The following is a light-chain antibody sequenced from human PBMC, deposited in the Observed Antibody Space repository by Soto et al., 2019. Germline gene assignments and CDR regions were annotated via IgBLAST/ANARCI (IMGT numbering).Light chain of an antibody. CDR1: QSVSSN. CDR2: GAS. J-gene: IGKJ1*01. CDR3: QQYNNWPTWT. V-gene: IGKV3-15*01. Sequence: EIVMTQYPASPSVSPGERATLSCRASQSVSSNLAWYQQKPGQAPRLLNYGASTRATGIPARFSGSGSGTEFTLTISSLQPADFAVYYCQQYNNWPTWTFGQGTKVDIK.